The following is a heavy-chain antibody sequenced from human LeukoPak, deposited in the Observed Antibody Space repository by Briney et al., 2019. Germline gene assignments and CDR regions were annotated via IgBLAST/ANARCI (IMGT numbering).Heavy chain of an antibody. CDR2: IYYSGST. CDR1: GGSISSYY. D-gene: IGHD3-10*01. CDR3: ARHYYGSGSYYNFDY. Sequence: SETLSLTCTVSGGSISSYYWSWIRQPPGKGLAWIGYIYYSGSTNYNPSLKSRVTISVDTSKNQFSLKLSSVTAADTAVYYCARHYYGSGSYYNFDYWGQGTLVTVSS. J-gene: IGHJ4*02. V-gene: IGHV4-59*01.